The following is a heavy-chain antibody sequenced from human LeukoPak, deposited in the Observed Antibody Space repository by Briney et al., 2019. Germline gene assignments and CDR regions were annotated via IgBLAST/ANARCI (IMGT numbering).Heavy chain of an antibody. Sequence: SQTLSLTCAISGDSVSSNSAAWNWIRQSPSRGLEWLRRTYYRSKWYNDYAVSVKSRITINPDTSKNQFSLQLNSVTPEDTAVYYCARDRATNWGDPRYPFDYWGQGTLVTVSS. D-gene: IGHD7-27*01. J-gene: IGHJ4*02. CDR2: TYYRSKWYN. CDR3: ARDRATNWGDPRYPFDY. V-gene: IGHV6-1*01. CDR1: GDSVSSNSAA.